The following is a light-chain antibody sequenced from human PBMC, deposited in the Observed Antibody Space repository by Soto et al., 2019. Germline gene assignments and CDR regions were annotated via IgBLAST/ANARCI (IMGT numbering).Light chain of an antibody. CDR3: LQYNDWPLT. V-gene: IGKV3-15*01. CDR1: RSISGS. Sequence: EIVMTQSPATLSVSPGERATLSCRDSRSISGSFAWYQQRPGQAPRLLIYDASTRATGVPARFSGSGSGTEFTLTISSLQSEDFAVYYCLQYNDWPLTYSGGTKVDIK. J-gene: IGKJ4*01. CDR2: DAS.